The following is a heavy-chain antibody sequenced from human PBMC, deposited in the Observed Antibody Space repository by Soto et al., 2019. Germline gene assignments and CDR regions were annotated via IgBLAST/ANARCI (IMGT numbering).Heavy chain of an antibody. CDR3: VKTTRCPGFDF. J-gene: IGHJ4*02. CDR2: IYGGGTT. CDR1: GFAVSSKY. V-gene: IGHV3-53*01. Sequence: EVQLVESGGGLIQPGGSLRLSCAPSGFAVSSKYMTWVRQAPGKGLEWVSVIYGGGTTYYADSVKGRFTISRDTSKNTLYLQMTSLRAEDTAVYFCVKTTRCPGFDFWGQGTLVTVSS.